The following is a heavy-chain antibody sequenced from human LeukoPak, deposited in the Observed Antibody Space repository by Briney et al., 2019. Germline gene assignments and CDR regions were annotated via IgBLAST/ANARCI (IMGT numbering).Heavy chain of an antibody. V-gene: IGHV6-1*01. CDR2: TYYRSKWYN. CDR1: GDSVPSTA. D-gene: IGHD2-2*01. CDR3: ARGGRGYCTSSSCYFDY. Sequence: SQTLSLTCAISGDSVPSTAWNWIRQSPSRGLEWLGRTYYRSKWYNDYAVSVKSRITINPDTSKNQFSLQLNSVTPEDTAVCYCARGGRGYCTSSSCYFDYWGQGTLVTVSS. J-gene: IGHJ4*02.